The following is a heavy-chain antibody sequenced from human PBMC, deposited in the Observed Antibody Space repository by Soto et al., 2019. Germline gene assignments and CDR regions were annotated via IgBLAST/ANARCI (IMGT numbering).Heavy chain of an antibody. CDR2: ISTYNGDT. D-gene: IGHD2-21*01. J-gene: IGHJ6*02. CDR3: AREGVAPYYYYGMDV. CDR1: GYTFTRSG. Sequence: RASVKVSCKASGYTFTRSGISWVRQAPGQGLEWMGWISTYNGDTNYAQTFQGRVTMTTDTSTSTVHMEVRSLRSDDTAVYYCAREGVAPYYYYGMDVWGQGNPVTVSS. V-gene: IGHV1-18*01.